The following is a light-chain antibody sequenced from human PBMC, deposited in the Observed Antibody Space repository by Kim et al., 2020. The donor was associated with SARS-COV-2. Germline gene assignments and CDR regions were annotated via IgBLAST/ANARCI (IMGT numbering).Light chain of an antibody. CDR2: EVT. Sequence: QSALTQPASVSGSPGQSITISCTGTSSDVGSYNLVSWYQQHPGKAPKLMIYEVTKRPSGVSNRFSGSKSGNTASLTISGLQAEDEADYYCCSYAASRGVFGGGTKLTVL. J-gene: IGLJ2*01. V-gene: IGLV2-23*02. CDR3: CSYAASRGV. CDR1: SSDVGSYNL.